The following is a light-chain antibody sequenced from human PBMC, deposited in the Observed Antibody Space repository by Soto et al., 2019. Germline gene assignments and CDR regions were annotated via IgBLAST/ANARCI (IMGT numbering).Light chain of an antibody. CDR3: CSYVGATTYV. J-gene: IGLJ1*01. Sequence: QSVLTQSASVSGSPGQSITISCTGTSSTVGGFNVVSWYQQHPGKVPKVIIYEGIKRPSGVSNRFSGSNSGSTASLTISGLQAEDEADYYCCSYVGATTYVFGTGTKVTVL. V-gene: IGLV2-23*01. CDR2: EGI. CDR1: SSTVGGFNV.